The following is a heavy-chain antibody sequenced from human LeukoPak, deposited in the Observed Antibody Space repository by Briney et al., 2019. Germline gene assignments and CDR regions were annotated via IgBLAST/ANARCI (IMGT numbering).Heavy chain of an antibody. Sequence: PGGSLRLACAASGFPFSDYYMSWNRQAPGKGLEWVSYISSSGNTVYYTDSVKGRFTISRDNAKNTVYLQMNGLRAEDTAVYYCGNHDYSDYYGGQGTLVTVSA. CDR1: GFPFSDYY. CDR3: GNHDYSDYY. CDR2: ISSSGNTV. V-gene: IGHV3-11*04. J-gene: IGHJ4*02. D-gene: IGHD4-11*01.